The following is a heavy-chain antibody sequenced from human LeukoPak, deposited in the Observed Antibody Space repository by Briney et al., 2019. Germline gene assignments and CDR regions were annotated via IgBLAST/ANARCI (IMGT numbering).Heavy chain of an antibody. D-gene: IGHD1-7*01. CDR3: AKGGVWNYGQDY. CDR1: GFIFSNYG. CDR2: IRYDGSNK. V-gene: IGHV3-30*02. J-gene: IGHJ4*02. Sequence: GGSLRLSCGASGFIFSNYGMHWVRQAPGKGLEWVAFIRYDGSNKYYADSVKGRFTISRDNSKNTLYLQMNSLRAEDTAVYYCAKGGVWNYGQDYWGQGTLVTVSS.